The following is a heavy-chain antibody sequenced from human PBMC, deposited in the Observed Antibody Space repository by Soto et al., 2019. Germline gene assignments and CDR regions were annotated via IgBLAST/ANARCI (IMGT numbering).Heavy chain of an antibody. CDR1: GFTFSNAW. D-gene: IGHD3-22*01. CDR2: IKSKTDGGTT. Sequence: GGSLRLSCAASGFTFSNAWMSWVRQAPGKGLEWVGRIKSKTDGGTTDYAAPVKGRFTISRDDSKNTLYLQMNSLRAEDTAVYYCARDLPSRLEDYDSSGYYSTPYYYGMDVWGQGTTVTVSS. J-gene: IGHJ6*02. CDR3: ARDLPSRLEDYDSSGYYSTPYYYGMDV. V-gene: IGHV3-15*01.